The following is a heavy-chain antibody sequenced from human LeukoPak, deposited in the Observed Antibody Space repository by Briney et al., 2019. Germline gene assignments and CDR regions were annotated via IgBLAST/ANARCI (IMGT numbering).Heavy chain of an antibody. CDR1: GGTFSSYA. V-gene: IGHV1-46*01. J-gene: IGHJ4*02. Sequence: ASVKVSCKASGGTFSSYAISWVRQAPGQGLEWMGIINPSGGSTSYAQKFQGRVTMTRDTSTSTVYMELSSLRSEDTAVYYCARDGGERLPQEFDYWGQGTLVTVSS. CDR3: ARDGGERLPQEFDY. D-gene: IGHD3-16*01. CDR2: INPSGGST.